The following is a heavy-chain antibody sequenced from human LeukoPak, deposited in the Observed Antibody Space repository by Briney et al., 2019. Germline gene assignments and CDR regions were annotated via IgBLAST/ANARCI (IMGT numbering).Heavy chain of an antibody. CDR3: AKDSYYYYDSSGYATYYFDY. CDR2: ISGDGGST. Sequence: GGSLRLSCAASGFTFDDYAMHWVRQAPGKGLEWVSLISGDGGSTYYADSVKGRFTISRDSSKSSLYLQMNSLRTEDTALYYCAKDSYYYYDSSGYATYYFDYWGQGTLVTVSS. CDR1: GFTFDDYA. D-gene: IGHD3-22*01. V-gene: IGHV3-43*02. J-gene: IGHJ4*02.